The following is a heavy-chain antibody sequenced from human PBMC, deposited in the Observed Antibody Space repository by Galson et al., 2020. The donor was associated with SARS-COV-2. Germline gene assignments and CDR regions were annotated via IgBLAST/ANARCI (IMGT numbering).Heavy chain of an antibody. CDR3: AREGESSGWYEGPYYFDY. CDR2: IYPGDSDT. CDR1: GYSFTSYW. V-gene: IGHV5-51*01. D-gene: IGHD6-19*01. J-gene: IGHJ4*02. Sequence: KIGESLKISCKGSGYSFTSYWIGWVRQMPGKGLEWMGIIYPGDSDTRYSPSFQGQVTISADKSISTAYLQWSSLKASDTAMYYCAREGESSGWYEGPYYFDYWGQGTLVTVSS.